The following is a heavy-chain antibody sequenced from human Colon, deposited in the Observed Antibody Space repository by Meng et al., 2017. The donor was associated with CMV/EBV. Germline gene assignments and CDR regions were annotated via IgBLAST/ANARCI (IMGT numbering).Heavy chain of an antibody. V-gene: IGHV3-21*01. CDR2: ISSSGTYM. D-gene: IGHD1-14*01. J-gene: IGHJ4*02. Sequence: GESLKISCAASGFTFSNYSMNWVRQAPGKGLEWVSSISSSGTYMYYADSVKGRFTISRDNAKNSMYLQMNSLRADDTAVYWFARDRKTGPVIYDFDYWGQGTLVTVSS. CDR1: GFTFSNYS. CDR3: ARDRKTGPVIYDFDY.